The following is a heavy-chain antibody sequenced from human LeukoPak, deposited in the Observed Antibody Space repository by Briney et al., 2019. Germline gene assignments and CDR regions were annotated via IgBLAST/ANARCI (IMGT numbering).Heavy chain of an antibody. CDR2: IYWDDDK. CDR3: AHSGIVGKKTLDY. D-gene: IGHD3-22*01. J-gene: IGHJ4*02. CDR1: GFSLTTSRVA. Sequence: SGPTLVNPPQTLTLTCTFSGFSLTTSRVAVSWIRQPPGRALEWLALIYWDDDKRYSPFLQTRLTITKDTSKNHVVLTMTNMDPADTATYYCAHSGIVGKKTLDYWGQGTLVTVSS. V-gene: IGHV2-5*02.